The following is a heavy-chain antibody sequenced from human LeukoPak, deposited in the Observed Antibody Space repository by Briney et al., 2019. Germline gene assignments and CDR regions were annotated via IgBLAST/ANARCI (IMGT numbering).Heavy chain of an antibody. Sequence: SETLSLTCAVYGGSFSGYYWSWIRQPPGKGLEWIGEINHSGSTNYNPSLKSRVTISVDTSKNQFSLKLSSVTAADTAVYYCARGHYSGSWGFDYWGQGTLVTVSS. CDR1: GGSFSGYY. V-gene: IGHV4-34*01. CDR2: INHSGST. J-gene: IGHJ4*02. CDR3: ARGHYSGSWGFDY. D-gene: IGHD6-25*01.